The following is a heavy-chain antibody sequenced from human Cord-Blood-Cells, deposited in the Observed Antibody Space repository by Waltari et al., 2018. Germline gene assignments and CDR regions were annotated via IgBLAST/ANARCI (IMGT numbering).Heavy chain of an antibody. CDR1: GGSFSGYY. V-gene: IGHV4-34*01. CDR3: AREIVATAFDY. J-gene: IGHJ4*02. CDR2: INHSGST. Sequence: QVQLQQWGAGLLKPSETLSLTCAVYGGSFSGYYWSCIRQPPGKGLEWIGEINHSGSTNYTPSLKSRVTISVDTSKNQFSLKLSSVTAADTAVYYCAREIVATAFDYWGQGTLVTVSS. D-gene: IGHD5-12*01.